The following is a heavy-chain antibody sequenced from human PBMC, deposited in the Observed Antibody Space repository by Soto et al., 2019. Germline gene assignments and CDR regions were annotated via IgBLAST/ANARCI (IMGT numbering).Heavy chain of an antibody. Sequence: PGGSLRLSCAASGFTFSSYGMHCVRQAPGKGLEWLAVISYDGSNKYYADSVKGRFTISRDYSNHTLYLQMNSLRAEDTAVYYGAKGGTLYSSGWYELDPLGQGTLVIVSS. V-gene: IGHV3-30*18. CDR1: GFTFSSYG. CDR3: AKGGTLYSSGWYELDP. D-gene: IGHD6-19*01. CDR2: ISYDGSNK. J-gene: IGHJ5*02.